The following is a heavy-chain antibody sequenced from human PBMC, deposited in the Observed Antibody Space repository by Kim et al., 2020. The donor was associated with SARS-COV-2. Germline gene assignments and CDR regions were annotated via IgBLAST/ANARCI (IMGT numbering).Heavy chain of an antibody. V-gene: IGHV3-15*01. J-gene: IGHJ6*01. CDR3: STEQGSTSRYYYGM. Sequence: GGSLRLSCAASGFTFTNAWMTWVCQAPGKGLEWVGRIKTKAEGGTLDYGAAVKGRFTFSRDDSKDTLYLQMNSLETEDTGVYYCSTEQGSTSRYYYGM. CDR1: GFTFTNAW. CDR2: IKTKAEGGTL. D-gene: IGHD2-2*01.